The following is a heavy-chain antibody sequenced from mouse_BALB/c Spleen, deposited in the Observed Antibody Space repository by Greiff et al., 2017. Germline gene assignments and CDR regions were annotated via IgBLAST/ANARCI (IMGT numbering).Heavy chain of an antibody. D-gene: IGHD1-2*01. CDR2: ISNGGGST. CDR1: GFTFSSYT. Sequence: EVKVVESGGGLVQPGGSLKLSCAASGFTFSSYTMSWVRQTPEKRLEWVAYISNGGGSTYYPDTVKGRFTISRDNAKNTLYLQMSSLKSEDTAMYYCAVHYYGYYAMDYWGQGTSVTVSS. CDR3: AVHYYGYYAMDY. V-gene: IGHV5-12-2*01. J-gene: IGHJ4*01.